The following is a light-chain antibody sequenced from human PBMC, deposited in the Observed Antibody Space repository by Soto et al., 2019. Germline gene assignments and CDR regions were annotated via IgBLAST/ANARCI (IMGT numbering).Light chain of an antibody. CDR1: QGISTL. CDR2: ESS. Sequence: AIQLTQSPSSLSASVGDRVTITCRASQGISTLLAWYQQKPGKAPKVLIYESSLLQSGVPSRFSGSGSGTDFTLTISSLQPEDFATYYCQHYNSFPITFGQGTRLEI. V-gene: IGKV1-13*02. J-gene: IGKJ5*01. CDR3: QHYNSFPIT.